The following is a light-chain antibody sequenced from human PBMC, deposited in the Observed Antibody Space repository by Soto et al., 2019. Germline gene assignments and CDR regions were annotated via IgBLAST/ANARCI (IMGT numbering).Light chain of an antibody. CDR1: SSNIGAGYD. Sequence: QSALAQPPSVSGAPGQRVTIFCTGRSSNIGAGYDVHWYQQVPGTAPRLLIYGNSNRPSGVPDRFSGSKSGTSASLAITGLQAEDEADYYCQSYDNSLKIVVGGGTKVTVL. V-gene: IGLV1-40*01. CDR3: QSYDNSLKIV. CDR2: GNS. J-gene: IGLJ3*02.